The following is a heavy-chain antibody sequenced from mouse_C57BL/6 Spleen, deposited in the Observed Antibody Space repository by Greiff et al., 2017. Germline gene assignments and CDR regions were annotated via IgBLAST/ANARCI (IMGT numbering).Heavy chain of an antibody. CDR3: ARGGYFDY. J-gene: IGHJ2*01. CDR2: IYPGDGDT. V-gene: IGHV1-82*01. CDR1: GYAFSSSW. Sequence: VQLQQSGPELVKPGASVKISCKASGYAFSSSWMNWVKQRPGKGLEWIGRIYPGDGDTKYNGKFQGKATLTADTSSSTAYMQRSSLTSEDSAVYFSARGGYFDYWGQGTTLTVSS.